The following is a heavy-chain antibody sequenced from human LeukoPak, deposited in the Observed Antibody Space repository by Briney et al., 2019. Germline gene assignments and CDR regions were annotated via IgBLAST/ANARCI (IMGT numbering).Heavy chain of an antibody. D-gene: IGHD1/OR15-1a*01. J-gene: IGHJ4*02. Sequence: SETLSLTCTVSGGSISSYYWSWIRQPPGKGLEWIGYVYYTGSTNYHPSLKSRITISVDTSKNQFSLKLSSVTAADTAVYYCARHGDSISATGTRSYYFDYWGQGTLVTVSS. V-gene: IGHV4-59*08. CDR2: VYYTGST. CDR3: ARHGDSISATGTRSYYFDY. CDR1: GGSISSYY.